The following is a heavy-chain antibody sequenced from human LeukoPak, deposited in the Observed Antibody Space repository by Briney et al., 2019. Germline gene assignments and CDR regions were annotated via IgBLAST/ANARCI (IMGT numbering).Heavy chain of an antibody. CDR2: ISYDGSNK. CDR3: ARNQQLGGHSYYYYGMDV. J-gene: IGHJ6*02. V-gene: IGHV3-30-3*01. Sequence: GGSLRLSCAASGFTFSSYAMHWVRQAPGKGLEWVAVISYDGSNKYYADSVKGRFTISRDNSKNTLYLQMNSLRADDTAIYYCARNQQLGGHSYYYYGMDVWGQGTTVTVSS. CDR1: GFTFSSYA. D-gene: IGHD3-16*01.